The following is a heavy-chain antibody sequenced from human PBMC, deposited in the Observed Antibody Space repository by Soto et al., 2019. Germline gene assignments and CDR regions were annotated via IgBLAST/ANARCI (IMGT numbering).Heavy chain of an antibody. Sequence: SVKVSCKASGGTFSSYTISWVRQAPGQGLEWMGRIIPILGIANYAQKFQGRVTITADKSTSTAYMELSSLRSEDTAVYYCARDRPYCSGGSCYGWFDPWGQGTLVTVSS. CDR1: GGTFSSYT. D-gene: IGHD2-15*01. J-gene: IGHJ5*02. V-gene: IGHV1-69*04. CDR3: ARDRPYCSGGSCYGWFDP. CDR2: IIPILGIA.